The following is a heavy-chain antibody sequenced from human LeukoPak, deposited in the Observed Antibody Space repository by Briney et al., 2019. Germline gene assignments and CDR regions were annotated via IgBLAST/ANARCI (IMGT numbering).Heavy chain of an antibody. CDR2: IIPIFGTA. Sequence: SVTVSCTASGGTFSSYAISWVRQAPGQGLEWMGGIIPIFGTANYAQKFQGRVTITADESTSTAYMELSSLRSEDTAVYYCARGIKGYYDSSGYYLSDAFDIWGQGTMVTVSS. CDR1: GGTFSSYA. V-gene: IGHV1-69*13. D-gene: IGHD3-22*01. CDR3: ARGIKGYYDSSGYYLSDAFDI. J-gene: IGHJ3*02.